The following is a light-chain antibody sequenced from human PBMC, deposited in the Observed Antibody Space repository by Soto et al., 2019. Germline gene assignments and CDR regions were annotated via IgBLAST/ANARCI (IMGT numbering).Light chain of an antibody. Sequence: DIQMTQSPSSLSASVGDRVTITCRASQSIATYLNWYQQKPGKAPNLLIFATSSLQSGVPSRFSGSGSGTDFTLTISSLQPEDCATYYCQQSYSLPVTFGGGTKVEIK. CDR3: QQSYSLPVT. V-gene: IGKV1-39*01. CDR2: ATS. CDR1: QSIATY. J-gene: IGKJ4*01.